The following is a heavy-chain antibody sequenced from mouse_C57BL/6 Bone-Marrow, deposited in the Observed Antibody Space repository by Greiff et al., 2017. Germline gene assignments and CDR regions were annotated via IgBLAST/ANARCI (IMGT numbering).Heavy chain of an antibody. V-gene: IGHV1-69*01. D-gene: IGHD2-2*01. CDR3: ASEEGYGYADGYFDV. J-gene: IGHJ1*03. Sequence: VQLQQPGAELVMPGASVKLSCKASGYTFTSYWMHWVKQRPGQGLAWIGSIAPSDSYTNYNPKFTGKSTLTVDKSSRSAYLQLRCLSSVDSALYYGASEEGYGYADGYFDVWGTGTTVTVSS. CDR1: GYTFTSYW. CDR2: IAPSDSYT.